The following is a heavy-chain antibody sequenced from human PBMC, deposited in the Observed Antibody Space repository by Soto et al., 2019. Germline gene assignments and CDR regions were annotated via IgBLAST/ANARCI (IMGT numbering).Heavy chain of an antibody. J-gene: IGHJ6*02. Sequence: QVQLVQSGDEVKKPGASVKVSCKASGYIFVNYGIAWVRQAPGQGLEWMGWISPYTGNTHSATKVQGRLTMTTDTFTSTAYMDLGSLTSDDTAVYYCVMVDNYVTPTQQDVWGQGTTVTVSS. CDR1: GYIFVNYG. V-gene: IGHV1-18*01. CDR3: VMVDNYVTPTQQDV. D-gene: IGHD3-16*01. CDR2: ISPYTGNT.